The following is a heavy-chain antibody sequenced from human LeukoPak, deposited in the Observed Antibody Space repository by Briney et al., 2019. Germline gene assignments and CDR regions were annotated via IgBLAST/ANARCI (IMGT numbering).Heavy chain of an antibody. Sequence: GASVKVSCKASGGTFSSYAINWVRQATGQGLEWMGWMNPNSGDTGYAQTFQGRVTMTRDTSVGTAYMELSSLRSEDTAVYYCARAIRRGELERYWGQGTLVTVSS. CDR1: GGTFSSYA. V-gene: IGHV1-8*02. CDR3: ARAIRRGELERY. J-gene: IGHJ4*02. CDR2: MNPNSGDT. D-gene: IGHD3-10*01.